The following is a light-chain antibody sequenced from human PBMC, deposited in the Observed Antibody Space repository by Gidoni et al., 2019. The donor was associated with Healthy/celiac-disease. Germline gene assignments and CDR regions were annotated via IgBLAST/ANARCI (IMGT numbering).Light chain of an antibody. Sequence: DIQMTQSPSSLSASVGDRVTITCRASQSISSYLNWYQLKPGKAPKLLIYAASSLQSGVPSRFSGSGSGTDFTLTISSLQPEDFATYYCQQSYSTPVTFGGGTKVEIK. CDR1: QSISSY. V-gene: IGKV1-39*01. J-gene: IGKJ4*01. CDR2: AAS. CDR3: QQSYSTPVT.